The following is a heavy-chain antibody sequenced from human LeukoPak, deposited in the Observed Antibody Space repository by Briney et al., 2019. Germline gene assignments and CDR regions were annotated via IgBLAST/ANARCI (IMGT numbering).Heavy chain of an antibody. Sequence: GGSLRLSCAASGFTFSAHSMNWVRQAPGKGLEGVASISSRSSYIYYGGSVKGRFTVSRDNARNSVYLQMNSLRVKDTAVYYCVRRAVSGEEALDFDYWGQGTLVTVSS. CDR1: GFTFSAHS. J-gene: IGHJ4*02. D-gene: IGHD6-19*01. V-gene: IGHV3-21*01. CDR2: ISSRSSYI. CDR3: VRRAVSGEEALDFDY.